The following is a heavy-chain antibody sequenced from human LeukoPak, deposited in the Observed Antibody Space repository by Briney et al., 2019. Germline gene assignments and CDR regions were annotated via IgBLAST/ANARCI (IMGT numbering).Heavy chain of an antibody. J-gene: IGHJ4*02. D-gene: IGHD2-2*01. V-gene: IGHV3-30*03. Sequence: PGRSLRLSCAASGFTFSDYYMSWIRQAPGKGLEWVAEIQYDGNNKYYADSVKGRFTISRDNSKNTLYLQMNSLRAEDTALYSCARAYLGYCRNSSCSPSAYWGQGTLVTVSS. CDR2: IQYDGNNK. CDR1: GFTFSDYY. CDR3: ARAYLGYCRNSSCSPSAY.